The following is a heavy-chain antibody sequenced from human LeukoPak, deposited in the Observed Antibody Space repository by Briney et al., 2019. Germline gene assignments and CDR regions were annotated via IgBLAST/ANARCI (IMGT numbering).Heavy chain of an antibody. CDR1: GGSISSYY. D-gene: IGHD5-18*01. J-gene: IGHJ4*02. Sequence: SETLSLTCTVSGGSISSYYWSWIRQPPGKGLEWIGYIYYSGSTNYNPSLKSRVTISVDTSKNQFSLMLSSVTAADTAVYYCARVNFSLWYSYGALDYWGQGTLVTVSS. CDR3: ARVNFSLWYSYGALDY. CDR2: IYYSGST. V-gene: IGHV4-59*01.